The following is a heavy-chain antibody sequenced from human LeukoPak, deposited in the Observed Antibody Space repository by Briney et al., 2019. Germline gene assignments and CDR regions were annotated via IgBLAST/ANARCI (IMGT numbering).Heavy chain of an antibody. J-gene: IGHJ3*02. V-gene: IGHV5-51*01. CDR2: IYPGDSDT. Sequence: GESLKISCKGSGYSFTSYWIGWVRQMPGKGLERMGIIYPGDSDTRYSPSFQGQVTISADKSIGTAYLQWSGLKASDTAMYYCATLSSSWPHDAFDIWGQGTMVTVSS. CDR3: ATLSSSWPHDAFDI. D-gene: IGHD6-13*01. CDR1: GYSFTSYW.